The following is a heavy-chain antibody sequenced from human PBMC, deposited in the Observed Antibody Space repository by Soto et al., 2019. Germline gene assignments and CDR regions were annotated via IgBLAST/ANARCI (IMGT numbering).Heavy chain of an antibody. Sequence: EVQLVESGGGLVKPGGSLRLSCAASGFTFSSYSMNWVRQAPGKGLEWVSSISSSSSYIYYADSVKGRFTISRDNAKNSLYLQMNSMRAEDTAVYYCARDRFLEGKDYYYYYGMDVWGQGTTVTVSS. CDR1: GFTFSSYS. J-gene: IGHJ6*02. D-gene: IGHD3-3*01. CDR2: ISSSSSYI. CDR3: ARDRFLEGKDYYYYYGMDV. V-gene: IGHV3-21*01.